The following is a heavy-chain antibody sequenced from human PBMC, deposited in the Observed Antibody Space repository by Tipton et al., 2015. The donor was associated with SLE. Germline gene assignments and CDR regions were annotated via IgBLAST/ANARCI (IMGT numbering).Heavy chain of an antibody. J-gene: IGHJ5*02. D-gene: IGHD3-16*01. V-gene: IGHV4-59*08. CDR1: GGSISSYY. Sequence: TLSLTCTVSGGSISSYYWSWIRQPPGKGLEWIGDIYYSGSTNYNPSLKSRVTISVDTPKNQFSLKLSSVTAADTAVYYCARLMINRGNWFDPWGQGTLVTVSS. CDR2: IYYSGST. CDR3: ARLMINRGNWFDP.